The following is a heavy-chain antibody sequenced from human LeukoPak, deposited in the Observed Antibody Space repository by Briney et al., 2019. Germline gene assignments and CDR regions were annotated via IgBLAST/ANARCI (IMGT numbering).Heavy chain of an antibody. D-gene: IGHD5-12*01. CDR3: TTDFRGYEPFDH. CDR2: IKSKTDGGTT. V-gene: IGHV3-15*01. Sequence: GGSLRLSCAASGFTFSNAWMSWVRQAPGKGLEWVGRIKSKTDGGTTDYAAPVKGRFTISRDDSKNTLYLQMNSLKTEDTAVYYCTTDFRGYEPFDHWGQGTLVTVSS. CDR1: GFTFSNAW. J-gene: IGHJ4*02.